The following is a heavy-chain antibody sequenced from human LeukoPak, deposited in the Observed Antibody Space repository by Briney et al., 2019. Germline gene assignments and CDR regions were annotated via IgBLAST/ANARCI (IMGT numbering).Heavy chain of an antibody. CDR3: ARDGGYRGYDADC. CDR1: GFTFSSYS. J-gene: IGHJ4*02. D-gene: IGHD5-12*01. Sequence: GGSLRLSCAASGFTFSSYSVNWVRQAPGKGLEWVSYISDSGAMYYADSVRGRFTISRENAQNSLFLQMNSLRAEDTAVYYCARDGGYRGYDADCWGQGTLVTVSS. CDR2: ISDSGAM. V-gene: IGHV3-48*01.